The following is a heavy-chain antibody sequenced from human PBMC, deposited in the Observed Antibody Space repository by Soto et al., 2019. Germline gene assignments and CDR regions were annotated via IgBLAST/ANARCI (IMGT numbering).Heavy chain of an antibody. CDR2: IFHTGAT. D-gene: IGHD1-26*01. CDR1: GDSISSSSFY. V-gene: IGHV4-39*01. Sequence: QLQLQESGPGLVKPSETLSLTCTVSGDSISSSSFYWGWIRQPPGKGLEWIGHIFHTGATYQSPTLKSRLRMAVNTSKNQFALNLSSVTATDTAVYYCARRRIVPNTNFDYWGQGTLVTVTS. J-gene: IGHJ4*02. CDR3: ARRRIVPNTNFDY.